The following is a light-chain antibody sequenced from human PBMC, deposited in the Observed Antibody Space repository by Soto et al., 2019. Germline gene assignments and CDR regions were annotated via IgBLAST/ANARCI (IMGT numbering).Light chain of an antibody. Sequence: DIPMTQPPSSVSASVGDRVTITCRASQGVSGWLAWYQQKPGKAPKLLIYSVSSLQSGVPARFSGSGSGTDFALTISSLQPDDFATYYCQQANGFPVAFGGGTRVEIK. CDR2: SVS. V-gene: IGKV1-12*01. CDR1: QGVSGW. CDR3: QQANGFPVA. J-gene: IGKJ4*01.